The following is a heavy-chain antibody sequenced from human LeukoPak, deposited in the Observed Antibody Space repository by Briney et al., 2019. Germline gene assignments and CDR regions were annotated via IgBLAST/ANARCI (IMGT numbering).Heavy chain of an antibody. J-gene: IGHJ3*02. CDR2: INPSDGST. V-gene: IGHV1-18*01. CDR3: ARESTFRLLRNVSDI. Sequence: ASVKVSCKASGYTFTNFGISWVRQAPGQGLEWMGMINPSDGSTNYAQKFQGRVTMTSDMSTSTVAMDLSSLRSDDTAVYYCARESTFRLLRNVSDIWGQGTMVTVSS. D-gene: IGHD5-12*01. CDR1: GYTFTNFG.